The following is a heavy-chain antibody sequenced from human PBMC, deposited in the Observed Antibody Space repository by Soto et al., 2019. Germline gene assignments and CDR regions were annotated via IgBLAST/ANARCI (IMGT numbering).Heavy chain of an antibody. V-gene: IGHV1-18*01. Sequence: ASVKVSCKASGYTFTSYGISWVRQAPGQGLEWMGWISAYNGNTNYAQKLQGRVTMTTDTSTSTAYMELRSLRSDDTAVYYCARVPDTAMVYYYYYGMDVWGQGTTVTVSS. J-gene: IGHJ6*02. CDR2: ISAYNGNT. CDR3: ARVPDTAMVYYYYYGMDV. D-gene: IGHD5-18*01. CDR1: GYTFTSYG.